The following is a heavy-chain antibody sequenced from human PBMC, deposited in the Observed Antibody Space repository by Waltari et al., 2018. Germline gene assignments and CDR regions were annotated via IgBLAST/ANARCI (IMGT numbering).Heavy chain of an antibody. V-gene: IGHV3-30*18. Sequence: QVQLVESGGGVVQPGMSLRLSCAASGFSPSLFGMHWVRQAPGKGLEWVALASFDGSTTYYADSVRGRFTISRDNSKNTLYLDINTLRVDDTAIYYCAKDAFGNTYLDHWGQGTLVTVSS. J-gene: IGHJ5*02. CDR2: ASFDGSTT. CDR1: GFSPSLFG. CDR3: AKDAFGNTYLDH. D-gene: IGHD3-10*01.